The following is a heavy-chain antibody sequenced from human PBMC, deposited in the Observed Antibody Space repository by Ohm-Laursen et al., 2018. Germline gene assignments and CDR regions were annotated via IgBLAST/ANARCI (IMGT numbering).Heavy chain of an antibody. Sequence: SLRLSCAASGFTFSNAWMSWVRQAPGKGLEWVSSISNNGAGTYYADSVKGRFTISRDNSKNTLYLQMNSLRAEDTAIYYCVKGRLAGAFDYRGQGTLVTVSS. J-gene: IGHJ4*02. CDR1: GFTFSNAW. V-gene: IGHV3-23*01. CDR2: ISNNGAGT. D-gene: IGHD2-15*01. CDR3: VKGRLAGAFDY.